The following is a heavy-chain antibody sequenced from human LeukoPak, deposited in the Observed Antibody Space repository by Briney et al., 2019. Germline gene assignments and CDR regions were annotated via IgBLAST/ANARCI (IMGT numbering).Heavy chain of an antibody. D-gene: IGHD3-9*01. CDR2: IYYSGST. J-gene: IGHJ4*02. Sequence: MPSETLSLTCTVSGGSISSYYWSWIRQPPGKGLEWIGYIYYSGSTNYNPSLKSRVTISVDTSKNQFSLKLSSVTAADTAVYYCARDILTGPIDYWGQGTLVTVSS. V-gene: IGHV4-59*08. CDR3: ARDILTGPIDY. CDR1: GGSISSYY.